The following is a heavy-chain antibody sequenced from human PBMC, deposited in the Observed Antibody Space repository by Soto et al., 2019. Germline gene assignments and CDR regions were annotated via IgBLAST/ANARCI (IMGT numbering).Heavy chain of an antibody. CDR2: ISGSGGST. CDR1: GFTFSIFT. V-gene: IGHV3-23*01. CDR3: AKEVSLGSTVDLGY. D-gene: IGHD7-27*01. J-gene: IGHJ4*02. Sequence: GGSLRLSCAASGFTFSIFTMSWVRQSPGKGLEWVSTISGSGGSTYYADAVKGRFSISRDNSMGTLYLQMKSLRVEDTAIYYCAKEVSLGSTVDLGYWGQGTLVTVSS.